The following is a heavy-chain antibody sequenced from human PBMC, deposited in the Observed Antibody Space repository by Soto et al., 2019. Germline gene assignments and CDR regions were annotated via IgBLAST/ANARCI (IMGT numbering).Heavy chain of an antibody. J-gene: IGHJ6*02. CDR1: GFSFSDYY. Sequence: GGTLRLCRSASGFSFSDYYMLWIRQSPVKGLEWVSYISITSTYTKYADSVKGRFTISRDNAKTSLYLQMNSLRAEDTAVYYCARLVDCTNGVCSYGMDVWGQGTTVTVSS. V-gene: IGHV3-11*06. D-gene: IGHD2-8*01. CDR2: ISITSTYT. CDR3: ARLVDCTNGVCSYGMDV.